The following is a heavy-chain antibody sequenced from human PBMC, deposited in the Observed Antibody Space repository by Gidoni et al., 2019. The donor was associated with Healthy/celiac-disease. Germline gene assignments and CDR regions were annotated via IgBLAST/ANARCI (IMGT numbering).Heavy chain of an antibody. J-gene: IGHJ6*02. CDR2: ISYDGSNK. CDR3: AKEAYYDFWSGYYTSVYYYYGMDV. D-gene: IGHD3-3*01. Sequence: QVQLVESGGGVVQPGRSLRLSCAASGFTFRSYGMHWARQAPGKGLEWLAVISYDGSNKYYADSVKGRFTISRDNSKNTLYLQMNSLRAEDTAVYYCAKEAYYDFWSGYYTSVYYYYGMDVWGQGTTVTVSS. V-gene: IGHV3-30*18. CDR1: GFTFRSYG.